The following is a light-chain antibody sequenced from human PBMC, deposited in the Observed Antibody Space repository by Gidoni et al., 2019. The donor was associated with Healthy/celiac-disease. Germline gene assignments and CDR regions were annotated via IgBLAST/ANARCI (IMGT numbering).Light chain of an antibody. V-gene: IGKV3-11*01. CDR2: DAS. Sequence: EIVLTQSPATLSLSPGERATLSCRASQSVSSYLAWYQQKPGQAPRLLIYDASNRATGIPPSFSGSGSGTDFTLTISSLEPEDSAVYFCQQRSNWSLTFXGXTKVEIK. CDR1: QSVSSY. J-gene: IGKJ4*01. CDR3: QQRSNWSLT.